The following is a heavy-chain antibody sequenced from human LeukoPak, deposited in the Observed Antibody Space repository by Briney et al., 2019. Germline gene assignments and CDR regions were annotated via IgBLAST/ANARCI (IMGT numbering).Heavy chain of an antibody. CDR2: MNPNSGNT. CDR3: ARSLVAVAGDFDY. D-gene: IGHD6-19*01. J-gene: IGHJ4*02. CDR1: GYTFTSYD. Sequence: ASVKVSCKASGYTFTSYDINWVRQATGQGLEWMGWMNPNSGNTGYAQKFQGRVTMTRNTSISTVYMELSSLRSEDTAVYYCARSLVAVAGDFDYWGQGTLVTVSS. V-gene: IGHV1-8*01.